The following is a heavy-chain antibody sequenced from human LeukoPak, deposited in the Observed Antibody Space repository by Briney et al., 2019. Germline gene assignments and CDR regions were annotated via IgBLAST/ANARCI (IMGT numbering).Heavy chain of an antibody. V-gene: IGHV3-74*01. CDR3: TSYTSGWN. D-gene: IGHD6-19*01. CDR2: ISSDGSTT. CDR1: GLTFNSNW. J-gene: IGHJ4*02. Sequence: PGGSLRLSCAASGLTFNSNWMHWVRHAPGKGLVWVSRISSDGSTTNYADSVKGRFTISRDNAKNTLYLQMNSLKAEDTAVYYCTSYTSGWNWGQGTLVTVSS.